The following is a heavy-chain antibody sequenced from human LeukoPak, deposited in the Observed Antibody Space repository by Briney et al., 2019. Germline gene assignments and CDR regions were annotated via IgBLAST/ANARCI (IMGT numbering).Heavy chain of an antibody. CDR3: ARGRFDY. Sequence: NTSETLSLTCAVYGGSFSGYYWSWIRQPPGKGLEWIGETNHSGSTNYNPSLKSRVTISVDTSKNQFSLKLSSVTAADTAVYYCARGRFDYWGQGTLVTVSS. CDR2: TNHSGST. V-gene: IGHV4-34*01. J-gene: IGHJ4*02. CDR1: GGSFSGYY.